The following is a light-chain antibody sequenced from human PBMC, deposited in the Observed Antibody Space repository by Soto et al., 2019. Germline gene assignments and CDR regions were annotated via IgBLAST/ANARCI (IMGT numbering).Light chain of an antibody. V-gene: IGKV3-20*01. CDR3: QQYGSSPPVT. J-gene: IGKJ1*01. CDR1: QSVSSSY. Sequence: ELVLTQSPGTLSLSPWESATLSCRASQSVSSSYLAWYQQKPRQAPRLLIYGASSRATGIPDRFSGSGPGTDFTLTVSRLEPEDFAVYYCQQYGSSPPVTCGQGTKVDI. CDR2: GAS.